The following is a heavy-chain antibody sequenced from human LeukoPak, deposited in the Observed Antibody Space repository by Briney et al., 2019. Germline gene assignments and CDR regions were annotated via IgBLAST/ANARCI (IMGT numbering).Heavy chain of an antibody. J-gene: IGHJ3*02. D-gene: IGHD3-22*01. CDR2: ISSSGST. V-gene: IGHV4-61*02. CDR3: ARVPYSYDSSGAFDI. CDR1: GDSISSGDHY. Sequence: PSETLSLTCTVSGDSISSGDHYWSWIRQPAGKGLEWIGRISSSGSTNYNPSLKSRVTISVDTSKNQFSLKLSSVTAADTAVYFCARVPYSYDSSGAFDIWGQGTMVTVSS.